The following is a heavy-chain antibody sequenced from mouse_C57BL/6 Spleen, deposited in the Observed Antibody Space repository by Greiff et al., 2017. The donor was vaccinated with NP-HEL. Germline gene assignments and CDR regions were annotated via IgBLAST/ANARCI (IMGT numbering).Heavy chain of an antibody. Sequence: EVQLVESGGGLVQPGGSLKLSCAASGFTFSDYYMYWVRQTPEQRLEWVAYISNGGGSTYYPDTVKGRFTISRDNAKNTLYLQMSRLKSEDTAMNYCERRGPNSYYFDYWGQGTTLTVAT. CDR2: ISNGGGST. CDR3: ERRGPNSYYFDY. V-gene: IGHV5-12*01. CDR1: GFTFSDYY. D-gene: IGHD4-1*01. J-gene: IGHJ2*01.